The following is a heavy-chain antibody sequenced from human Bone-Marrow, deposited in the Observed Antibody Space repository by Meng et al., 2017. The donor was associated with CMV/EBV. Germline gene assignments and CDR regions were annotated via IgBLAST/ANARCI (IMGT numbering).Heavy chain of an antibody. V-gene: IGHV3-74*01. CDR1: GFTFSSYW. D-gene: IGHD2-2*01. CDR3: ARVSGYCSSTSCYPCFDY. J-gene: IGHJ4*02. Sequence: GESLKISCAAPGFTFSSYWMHWVRQAPGKGLVWISRINSDGSSTSYADSVKGRFTISRDNAKNTLYLQMNSLRAEDTAVYYCARVSGYCSSTSCYPCFDYWGQGTLVTVSS. CDR2: INSDGSST.